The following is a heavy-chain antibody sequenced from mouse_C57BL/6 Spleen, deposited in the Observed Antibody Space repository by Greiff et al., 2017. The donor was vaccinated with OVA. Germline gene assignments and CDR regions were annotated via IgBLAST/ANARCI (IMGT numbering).Heavy chain of an antibody. J-gene: IGHJ4*01. CDR3: AREDWRAMDY. CDR2: IYPGDGDT. D-gene: IGHD4-1*01. V-gene: IGHV1-82*01. CDR1: GYAFSSSW. Sequence: VQLQQSGPELVKPGASVKISCKASGYAFSSSWMNWVKQRPGQGLEWIGRIYPGDGDTNYNGKFKGKATLTADKSSSTAYMQLSSLTSEDSAVYFCAREDWRAMDYWGQGTTVTVSS.